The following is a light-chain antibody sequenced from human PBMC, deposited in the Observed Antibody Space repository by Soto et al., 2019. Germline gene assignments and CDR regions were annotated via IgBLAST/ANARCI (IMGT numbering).Light chain of an antibody. CDR1: QSVSNY. J-gene: IGKJ5*01. CDR3: HQRSSWPIT. V-gene: IGKV3-11*01. CDR2: DAF. Sequence: EIVLTQSPSTASYSRXGRATLSCRASQSVSNYLAWYQEKPGQAPRLLIYDAFNRATGIPARFSGSGSGTDFTLTISSLEPEDFAVYYCHQRSSWPITFGQGTRLEIK.